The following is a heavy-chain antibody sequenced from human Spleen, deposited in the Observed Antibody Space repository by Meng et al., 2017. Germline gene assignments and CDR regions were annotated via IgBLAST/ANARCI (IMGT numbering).Heavy chain of an antibody. J-gene: IGHJ4*02. CDR3: ARQEGAFDY. V-gene: IGHV6-1*01. CDR1: GDSVSSNSAA. D-gene: IGHD3-16*01. Sequence: QIQLRQSGPGLVKPSQTLSLTCAISGDSVSSNSAAWNWLRQSPSRGLEWLGRTYYRSKWYNDYAVSVKSRITLTPDTSKNQFSLQLNSVTPEDTAVYYCARQEGAFDYWGQGTLVTVSS. CDR2: TYYRSKWYN.